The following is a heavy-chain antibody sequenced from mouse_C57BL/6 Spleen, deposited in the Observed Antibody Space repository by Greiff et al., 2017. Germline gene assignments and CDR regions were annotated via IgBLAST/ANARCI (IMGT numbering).Heavy chain of an antibody. CDR3: ARNSEAMDY. Sequence: EVMLVESGGGLVKPGGSLKLSCAASGFTFSDYGMHWVRQAPEKGLEWVAYISSGSSTIYYADTVKGLFTISRDNAKNTLFLQMTSLRSEDTAMYYCARNSEAMDYWGQGTSVTVSS. CDR2: ISSGSSTI. V-gene: IGHV5-17*01. D-gene: IGHD3-1*01. J-gene: IGHJ4*01. CDR1: GFTFSDYG.